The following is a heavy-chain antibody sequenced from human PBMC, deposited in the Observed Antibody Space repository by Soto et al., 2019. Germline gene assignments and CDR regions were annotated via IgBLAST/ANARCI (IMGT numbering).Heavy chain of an antibody. CDR3: AREGEMPYYYYGLDV. J-gene: IGHJ6*02. V-gene: IGHV1-18*01. Sequence: QVQLVQSGAEVRKPGASVKVSCKASGYTFTTYGITWVRQAPGQGLEWMGWISGYDGHTKYAQKFQGRIIMTTDTATSTFYMDLRSLRSDDTAVYYCAREGEMPYYYYGLDVWGQGTTVTVSS. D-gene: IGHD3-16*01. CDR1: GYTFTTYG. CDR2: ISGYDGHT.